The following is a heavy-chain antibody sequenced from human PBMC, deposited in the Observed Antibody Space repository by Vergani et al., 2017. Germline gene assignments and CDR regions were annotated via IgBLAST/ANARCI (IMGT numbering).Heavy chain of an antibody. CDR1: GFPFSSYA. J-gene: IGHJ6*03. D-gene: IGHD2-8*01. CDR3: ARSGYCAHGVCYMAYYYYRDG. V-gene: IGHV3-30-3*01. CDR2: ISYDGSNK. Sequence: QVQLVESGGGVVQPGRSLRLSCAASGFPFSSYAMHWVRQAPGKGLDWVAVISYDGSNKYYADSVKGRFTISRDNSKNTLYLQMNSLRAEDQAVYYCARSGYCAHGVCYMAYYYYRDGWGKGTAVTVSS.